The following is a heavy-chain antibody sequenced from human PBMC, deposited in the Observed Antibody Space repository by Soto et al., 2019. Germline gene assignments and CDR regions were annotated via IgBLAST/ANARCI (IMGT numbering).Heavy chain of an antibody. J-gene: IGHJ5*01. V-gene: IGHV3-23*01. CDR1: GFIFSNYA. Sequence: DVQLLESGGGLVQPGGSLRLSCAASGFIFSNYAMTWVRQAPGKGLESVSAIGGTGGDTYYSNSVKGRFTISRDNSKNTLYLKMNSLSADDTAVYYCAKDAVAYNGEWDWFDSWGQGTLVTVSS. CDR3: AKDAVAYNGEWDWFDS. CDR2: IGGTGGDT. D-gene: IGHD6-19*01.